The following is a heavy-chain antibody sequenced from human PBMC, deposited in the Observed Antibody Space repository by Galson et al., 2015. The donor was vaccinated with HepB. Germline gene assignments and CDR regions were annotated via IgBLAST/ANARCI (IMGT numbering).Heavy chain of an antibody. CDR2: ISGNSAYI. Sequence: SLRLSCAASGYTFGSNAVNWVRQAPGKGLEWVACISGNSAYIYYAHSVQGRFTISTNNAKNSLYLQMNSLRAEDTAVYYCAREEFSGISCLWSDDAVDIWGQGTMVSVSS. V-gene: IGHV3-21*01. CDR1: GYTFGSNA. CDR3: AREEFSGISCLWSDDAVDI. J-gene: IGHJ3*02. D-gene: IGHD2-2*01.